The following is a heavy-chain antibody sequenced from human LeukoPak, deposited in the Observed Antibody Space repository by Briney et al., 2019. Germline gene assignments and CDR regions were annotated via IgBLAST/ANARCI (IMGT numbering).Heavy chain of an antibody. CDR1: GFTFSSNV. CDR3: ARGSGYGSGSPPGY. J-gene: IGHJ4*02. D-gene: IGHD3-10*01. CDR2: ISSSSSYI. Sequence: PGGSLRLSCVASGFTFSSNVMIWVRQAPGKGLEWVSSISSSSSYIYYADSVKGRFTISRDNAKNSLYLQMNSLRAEDTAVYYCARGSGYGSGSPPGYWGQGTLVTVSS. V-gene: IGHV3-21*01.